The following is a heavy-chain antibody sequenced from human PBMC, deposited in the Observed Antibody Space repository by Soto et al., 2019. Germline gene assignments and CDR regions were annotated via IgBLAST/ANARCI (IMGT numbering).Heavy chain of an antibody. D-gene: IGHD5-12*01. Sequence: EVQLVESGGGLVQSGGSLRLSCAASGFTFSNYEMNWVRQAPGKGLEWVSYISSGGPTIYYADSVKGRFTISRDNARNSLYLQMNSLQADDTAVYYCTTDRRSGYDPQFDFWGQGTLVTVSS. CDR2: ISSGGPTI. J-gene: IGHJ4*02. CDR1: GFTFSNYE. CDR3: TTDRRSGYDPQFDF. V-gene: IGHV3-48*03.